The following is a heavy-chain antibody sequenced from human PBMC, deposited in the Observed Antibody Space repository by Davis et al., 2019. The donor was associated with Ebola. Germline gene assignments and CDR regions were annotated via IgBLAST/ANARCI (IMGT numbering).Heavy chain of an antibody. CDR3: AAADIVVVVDGTSYPHAFDT. D-gene: IGHD2-15*01. J-gene: IGHJ3*02. CDR2: ISSSSSYI. V-gene: IGHV3-21*01. Sequence: GESLKISCAASGFTFSSYSMNWVRQAPGKGLEWVSSISSSSSYIYYADSVKGRFTISRDNAKNSLYLQMNSLRAEDTAVYYCAAADIVVVVDGTSYPHAFDTWGQGTVVTVSS. CDR1: GFTFSSYS.